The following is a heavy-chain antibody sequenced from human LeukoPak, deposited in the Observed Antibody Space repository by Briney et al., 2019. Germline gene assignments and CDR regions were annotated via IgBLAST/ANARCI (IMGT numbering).Heavy chain of an antibody. Sequence: GGSLRLSCTASGFSFCSYWMHWVRQAPGKGLEWVSAISGSGGSTYYADSVKGRFTISRDNSKNTLYLQMNSLRAEDTAVYYCAKVRDSSSSDSYFDYWGQGTLVTVSS. CDR3: AKVRDSSSSDSYFDY. CDR1: GFSFCSYW. V-gene: IGHV3-23*01. CDR2: ISGSGGST. J-gene: IGHJ4*02. D-gene: IGHD6-6*01.